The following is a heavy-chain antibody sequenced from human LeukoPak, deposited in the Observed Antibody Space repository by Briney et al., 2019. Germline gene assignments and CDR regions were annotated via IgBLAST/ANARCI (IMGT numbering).Heavy chain of an antibody. CDR3: ARGGAFDV. CDR2: ISPLFGPA. Sequence: ASVKVSCKASGYTFTSYGISWVRQAPGQGLEWMGGISPLFGPAHYAQNFQGRVTITPDASTNKVYMEMSSLRSEDTAFYYCARGGAFDVWGHGTLVTVS. J-gene: IGHJ3*01. V-gene: IGHV1-69*13. CDR1: GYTFTSYG.